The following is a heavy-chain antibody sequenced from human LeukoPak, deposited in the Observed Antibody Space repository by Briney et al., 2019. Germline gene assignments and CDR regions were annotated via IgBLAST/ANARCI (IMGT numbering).Heavy chain of an antibody. CDR1: GFTFSSYW. V-gene: IGHV3-7*01. CDR3: ARDVGGDFWSGLPSSLDY. D-gene: IGHD3-3*01. Sequence: GGSLRLSCAASGFTFSSYWMSWVRQAPGKGLEWVANIKQDGSEKYYVDSVKGRFTISRDNAKNSLYLQMNSLRPEDTAVYYCARDVGGDFWSGLPSSLDYWGQGTLVTVSS. J-gene: IGHJ4*02. CDR2: IKQDGSEK.